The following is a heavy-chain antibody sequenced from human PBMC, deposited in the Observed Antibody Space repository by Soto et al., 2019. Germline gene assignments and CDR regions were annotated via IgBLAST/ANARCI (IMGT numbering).Heavy chain of an antibody. D-gene: IGHD3-3*02. CDR2: IDHSGRT. CDR3: ARDRPYAHFWRGYQYEGPYGMDV. J-gene: IGHJ6*02. Sequence: QVQLQQWGAGLLKPSETLSLTCAVHGGSFSGYYWTCIRQAPGKGLAWIGEIDHSGRTTYNSSLKSRVSISVDTSKNQLSLILLSVTAADTGVYYCARDRPYAHFWRGYQYEGPYGMDVWGQGTTVTVSS. CDR1: GGSFSGYY. V-gene: IGHV4-34*02.